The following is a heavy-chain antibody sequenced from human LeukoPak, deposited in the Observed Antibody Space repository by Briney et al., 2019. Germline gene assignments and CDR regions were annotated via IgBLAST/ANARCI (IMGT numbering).Heavy chain of an antibody. CDR2: ISYQGSEK. V-gene: IGHV3-30*03. CDR1: GFTFSSYG. J-gene: IGHJ3*02. Sequence: GGSLRLSCAASGFTFSSYGMHWVRQAPGKGLEWVAVISYQGSEKYYSESVKGRFTISRDNAKNSLYLQMNSLRAEDTAVYYCARVGLSSGGAFDIWGQGTMVTVSS. D-gene: IGHD6-19*01. CDR3: ARVGLSSGGAFDI.